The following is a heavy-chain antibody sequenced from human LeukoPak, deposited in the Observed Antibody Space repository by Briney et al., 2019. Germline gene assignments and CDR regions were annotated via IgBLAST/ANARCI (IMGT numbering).Heavy chain of an antibody. V-gene: IGHV3-7*01. CDR1: GFTVSSYF. D-gene: IGHD1-26*01. CDR2: IFADGFTK. J-gene: IGHJ4*02. Sequence: PGGSLRLSCAASGFTVSSYFFSWVRPAPGQGLEWVATIFADGFTKYYDDSVRGRFTISRDISENSLYLEMSKLRAEDTAIYYCARLLGTVTTYDYWGQGTLVTVSS. CDR3: ARLLGTVTTYDY.